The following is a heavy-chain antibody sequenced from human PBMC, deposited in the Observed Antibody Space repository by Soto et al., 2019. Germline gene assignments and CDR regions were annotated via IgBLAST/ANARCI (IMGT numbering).Heavy chain of an antibody. Sequence: QVQLVEAGGGVVQPGRYLRLSCAASGFTFSSYAMPWIRQAPGKGLERVALISYDASNKYYAYAVKGRFTISRDNSKNTLYPQMNSLRAEDTYVYYCARDKRDLRFLEWSYYFDCGVQGTLVSVS. D-gene: IGHD3-3*01. CDR1: GFTFSSYA. V-gene: IGHV3-30-3*01. CDR3: ARDKRDLRFLEWSYYFDC. CDR2: ISYDASNK. J-gene: IGHJ4*02.